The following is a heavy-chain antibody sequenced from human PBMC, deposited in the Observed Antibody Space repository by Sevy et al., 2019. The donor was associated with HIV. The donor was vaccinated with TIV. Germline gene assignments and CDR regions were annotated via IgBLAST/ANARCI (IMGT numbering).Heavy chain of an antibody. CDR2: IKQDGSEK. J-gene: IGHJ3*02. CDR3: AGGVYYYDSSAYFAFDI. D-gene: IGHD3-22*01. Sequence: GGSLRLSCAASGFTFSSYWMNWVRQAPGKGLEWVANIKQDGSEKYYVDSVKGRFTISRDNAKNSLYLQMNSLRAEDTAVYYCAGGVYYYDSSAYFAFDIWGRGTMVIVSS. CDR1: GFTFSSYW. V-gene: IGHV3-7*01.